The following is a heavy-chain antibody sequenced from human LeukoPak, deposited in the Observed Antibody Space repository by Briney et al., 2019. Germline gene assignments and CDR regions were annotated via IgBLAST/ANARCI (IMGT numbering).Heavy chain of an antibody. CDR3: ARYGRMGTINPSY. CDR2: MYYSGST. V-gene: IGHV4-39*01. D-gene: IGHD5-24*01. CDR1: GGPISNSSYY. J-gene: IGHJ4*02. Sequence: PSETLSLTCTVSGGPISNSSYYWGWIRQPPGKGLEWIGSMYYSGSTYYNPSLKSRATISVDTSKNQFSLKLSSVTAADTAVYYCARYGRMGTINPSYWGQGTLVTVSS.